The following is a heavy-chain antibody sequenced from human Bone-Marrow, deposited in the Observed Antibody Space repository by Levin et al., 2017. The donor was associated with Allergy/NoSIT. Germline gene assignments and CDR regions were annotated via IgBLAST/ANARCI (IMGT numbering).Heavy chain of an antibody. CDR1: GFTFSSNW. J-gene: IGHJ3*01. CDR2: INVDGSST. CDR3: AREPTSAFDL. D-gene: IGHD2-2*01. Sequence: LAGGSLRLSCVGSGFTFSSNWLHWVRLAPGKGLVWVARINVDGSSTAYADSVKGRFTISRDDAKNTLYLQMNSLRVEDTAVYYCAREPTSAFDLWGRGTRVTGS. V-gene: IGHV3-74*01.